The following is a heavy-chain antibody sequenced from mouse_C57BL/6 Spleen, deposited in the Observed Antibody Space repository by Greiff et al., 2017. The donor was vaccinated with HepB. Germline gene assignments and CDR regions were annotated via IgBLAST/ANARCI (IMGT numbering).Heavy chain of an antibody. D-gene: IGHD2-4*01. V-gene: IGHV1-69*01. Sequence: QVQLQQPGAELVIPGASVKLSCKASGYTFPRYWMPWVKQRPGQGLEWIGEIDPSDSYTNYNQKFKGKSTLTVDKSSSTAYMQLSSLTSEDSAVYYCARSGGLRAWFAYWGQGTLVTVSA. CDR2: IDPSDSYT. CDR3: ARSGGLRAWFAY. J-gene: IGHJ3*01. CDR1: GYTFPRYW.